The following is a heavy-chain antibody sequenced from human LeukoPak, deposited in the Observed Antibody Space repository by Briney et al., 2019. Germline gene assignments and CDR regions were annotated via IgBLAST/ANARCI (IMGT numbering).Heavy chain of an antibody. CDR1: GFSFRDAW. CDR3: TTDIKGGIAVAGRYYMDV. J-gene: IGHJ6*03. CDR2: VKRSYDGLTT. Sequence: GGSLRLSCVASGFSFRDAWMNWVRQAPGKGLEWVGRVKRSYDGLTTDYAAPVKGRFTISRDDSKNTLYLQMNSLKTEDTAVYYCTTDIKGGIAVAGRYYMDVWGKGTTVTISS. V-gene: IGHV3-15*01. D-gene: IGHD6-19*01.